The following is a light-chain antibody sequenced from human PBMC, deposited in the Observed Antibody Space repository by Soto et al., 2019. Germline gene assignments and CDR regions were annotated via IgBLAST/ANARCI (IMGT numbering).Light chain of an antibody. Sequence: QSVLTQPPSLSGSPGQSVATPCTGNSSDVRTYKRVSWYQQPPGTAPKLMIYDVTNRPSGVPDRFSGSKSGNRASLTISGLQAEDEADYYCSSFTSSNTYVFGTGTKVTVL. J-gene: IGLJ1*01. V-gene: IGLV2-18*02. CDR3: SSFTSSNTYV. CDR2: DVT. CDR1: SSDVRTYKR.